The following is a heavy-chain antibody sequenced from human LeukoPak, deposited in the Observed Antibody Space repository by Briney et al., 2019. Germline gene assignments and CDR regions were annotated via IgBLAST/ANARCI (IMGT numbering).Heavy chain of an antibody. J-gene: IGHJ5*02. CDR1: GFTFSSYV. D-gene: IGHD5-12*01. CDR3: AKDGYSTHNWFDP. V-gene: IGHV3-30*18. Sequence: GGALRLSCVPSGFTFSSYVMHWVRPAPGKGLEWVALISYVGSNKYYADSVKGPFSLSRDNSKNTMFLQMNSLRTEDTAVYYRAKDGYSTHNWFDPWGQGTLVTVSS. CDR2: ISYVGSNK.